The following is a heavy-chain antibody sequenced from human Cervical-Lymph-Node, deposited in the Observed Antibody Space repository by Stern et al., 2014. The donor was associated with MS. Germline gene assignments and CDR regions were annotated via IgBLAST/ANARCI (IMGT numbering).Heavy chain of an antibody. CDR2: IDGDGSII. CDR1: GFTFSHSW. J-gene: IGHJ4*02. V-gene: IGHV3-74*01. Sequence: EVQLVESGGGLVPPGGSLRLSCVASGFTFSHSWMHWVRQTPGKGLMWVSRIDGDGSIITYADSVKGRFTISRDNTKNTLYLQMNSLRAEDTGVYYCARDLAYTTTTSSYHSPGDDFDYCGQGALVTVSS. CDR3: ARDLAYTTTTSSYHSPGDDFDY. D-gene: IGHD2-2*01.